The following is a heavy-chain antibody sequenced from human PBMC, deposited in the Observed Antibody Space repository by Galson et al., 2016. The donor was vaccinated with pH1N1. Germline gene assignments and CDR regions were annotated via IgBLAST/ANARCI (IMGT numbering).Heavy chain of an antibody. J-gene: IGHJ3*02. Sequence: SVKVSCKVSGHTLNEVSIHWVRQGPGKRLEWMQGFDPQNLERRYSQKFQGRITMTTDTSMSTAYMELMSLRSDDTAVYFCRMGVDAFDMWGQGTLVTVS. CDR2: FDPQNLER. V-gene: IGHV1-24*01. CDR3: RMGVDAFDM. CDR1: GHTLNEVS.